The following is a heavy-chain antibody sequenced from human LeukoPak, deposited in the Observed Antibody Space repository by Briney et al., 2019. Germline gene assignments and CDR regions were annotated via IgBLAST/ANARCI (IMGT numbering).Heavy chain of an antibody. CDR1: GYRFTSYW. J-gene: IGHJ6*02. D-gene: IGHD6-19*01. CDR2: IYPGDSDT. CDR3: ARLRSGQSYYYGMDV. Sequence: GESLKISCKGSGYRFTSYWIGWVRQMPGKGLEWMGIIYPGDSDTRYSPSFQGQVTISADKSISTAYLQWSSLKASDTAMYYCARLRSGQSYYYGMDVWGQGTTVTVSS. V-gene: IGHV5-51*01.